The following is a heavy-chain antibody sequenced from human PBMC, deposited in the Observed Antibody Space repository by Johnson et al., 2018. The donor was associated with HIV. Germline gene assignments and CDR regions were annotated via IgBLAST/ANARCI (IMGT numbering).Heavy chain of an antibody. D-gene: IGHD1-26*01. CDR3: AKDAACALLRPDGFDI. Sequence: QMLLVESGGGVVQPGRSLRLSCAASGFTFSSYAMHWVRQAPGKGLEWVAVISYDGSNKYYADSVKGRFTISRDNSKNTLYLQMNSLRAEDTAVYYCAKDAACALLRPDGFDICGQGTMVTVSS. J-gene: IGHJ3*02. CDR1: GFTFSSYA. CDR2: ISYDGSNK. V-gene: IGHV3-30-3*01.